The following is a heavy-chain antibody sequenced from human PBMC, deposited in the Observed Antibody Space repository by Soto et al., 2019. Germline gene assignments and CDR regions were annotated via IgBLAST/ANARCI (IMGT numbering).Heavy chain of an antibody. CDR3: ARVRLTIFGVVISFRYGMDV. Sequence: SETLSLTCAVYGGSFSGYYWSWIRQPPGKGLEWIGEINHSGSTNYNPSLNSRVTISVDTSKNQFSLKLSSVTAADTAVYYCARVRLTIFGVVISFRYGMDVWGQGTTVTVSS. D-gene: IGHD3-3*01. J-gene: IGHJ6*02. CDR1: GGSFSGYY. CDR2: INHSGST. V-gene: IGHV4-34*01.